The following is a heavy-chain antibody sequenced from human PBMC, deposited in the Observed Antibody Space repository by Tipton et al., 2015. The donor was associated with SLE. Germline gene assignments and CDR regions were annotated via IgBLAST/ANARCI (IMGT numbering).Heavy chain of an antibody. CDR3: ARALSGYYFDY. D-gene: IGHD3-10*01. CDR1: GGSISSHY. Sequence: LRLSCTVSGGSISSHYWSWIRQPPGKGLEWIGYIYYSGSTNYNPSLKSRVTISVDTSKNQFSLKLSSVTAADTAVYYCARALSGYYFDYWGQGTLVTVSS. V-gene: IGHV4-59*11. CDR2: IYYSGST. J-gene: IGHJ4*02.